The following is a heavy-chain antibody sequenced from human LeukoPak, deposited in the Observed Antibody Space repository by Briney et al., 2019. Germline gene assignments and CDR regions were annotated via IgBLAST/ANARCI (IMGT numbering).Heavy chain of an antibody. CDR3: ARDLFSGFDYGLDY. CDR1: GYTFSDYR. J-gene: IGHJ4*02. V-gene: IGHV1-69*13. CDR2: IIPIFGTA. D-gene: IGHD4-17*01. Sequence: SVKVSCKASGYTFSDYRITWVRQAPGQGLEWMGGIIPIFGTANYAQKFQGRVTITADESTSTAYMELSSLRSEDTAVYYCARDLFSGFDYGLDYWGQGTLVTVSS.